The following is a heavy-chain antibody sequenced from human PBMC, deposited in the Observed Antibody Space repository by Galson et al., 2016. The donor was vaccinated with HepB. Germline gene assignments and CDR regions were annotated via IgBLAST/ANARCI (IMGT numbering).Heavy chain of an antibody. CDR2: ISGAGDTT. D-gene: IGHD5-24*01. V-gene: IGHV3-23*01. CDR3: AKDLWMATILRLGFDY. Sequence: SLRLSCAVSGFTFSFYPMSWVRQAPGKGLEWVSAISGAGDTTYYADSLKGRFSISRDNSRNTLYLQMNSLRAEDTAIYYCAKDLWMATILRLGFDYWGQGTLVTVSS. J-gene: IGHJ4*02. CDR1: GFTFSFYP.